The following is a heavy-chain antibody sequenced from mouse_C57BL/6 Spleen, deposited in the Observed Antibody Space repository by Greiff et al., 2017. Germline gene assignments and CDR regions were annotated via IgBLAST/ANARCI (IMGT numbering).Heavy chain of an antibody. CDR2: ISSGSSTI. V-gene: IGHV5-17*01. CDR3: ASQLTGTPYWYFDV. Sequence: DVHLVESGGGLVKPGGSLKLSCAASGFTFSDYGMHWVRQAPEKGLEWVAYISSGSSTIYYADTVKGRFTISRDNAKNTLFLQMTSLRSEDTAMYYCASQLTGTPYWYFDVWGTGTTVTVSS. J-gene: IGHJ1*03. D-gene: IGHD4-1*01. CDR1: GFTFSDYG.